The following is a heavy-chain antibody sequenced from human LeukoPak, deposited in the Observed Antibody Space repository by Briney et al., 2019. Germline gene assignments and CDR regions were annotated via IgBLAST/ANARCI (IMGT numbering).Heavy chain of an antibody. J-gene: IGHJ4*02. D-gene: IGHD1-26*01. CDR2: ISSSGSTI. CDR3: ARVIGEWELQGIDY. V-gene: IGHV3-48*03. CDR1: GFTFRSYE. Sequence: PGGSLRLSCSTSGFTFRSYEMNWVRQAPGKGLEWDSYISSSGSTIYYADSVKGRFTISRDNDKNSLYLQMNSLRAEDTAVYYCARVIGEWELQGIDYWGQGTMVTVSS.